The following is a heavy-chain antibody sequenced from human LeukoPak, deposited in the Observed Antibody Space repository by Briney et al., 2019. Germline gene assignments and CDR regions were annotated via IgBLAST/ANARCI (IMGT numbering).Heavy chain of an antibody. J-gene: IGHJ4*02. V-gene: IGHV3-23*01. D-gene: IGHD2-2*01. CDR2: ISGSGGST. CDR3: AKENCSSTSCYRGH. Sequence: PGGSLRLSCAASGFTFDDYAMHWVRQAPGKGLEWVSAISGSGGSTYYADSVKGRFTISRDNSKNTLYLQMNSLRAEDTAVYYCAKENCSSTSCYRGHWGQGTLVTVSS. CDR1: GFTFDDYA.